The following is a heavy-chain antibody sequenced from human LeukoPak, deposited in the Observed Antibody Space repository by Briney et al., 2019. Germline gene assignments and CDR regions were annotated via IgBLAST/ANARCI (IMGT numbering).Heavy chain of an antibody. V-gene: IGHV3-15*05. D-gene: IGHD6-19*01. J-gene: IGHJ4*02. Sequence: GGSLRLSCAASGVTFRNAWMSCVRQAPGKGMEWVGRIKSKTDGGTTDYAAPVKGRFTTSRDDSKNTLYLQMNSLRAEDTAVYYCARDPDSSGWSSIEYWGQGTLVTVSS. CDR2: IKSKTDGGTT. CDR3: ARDPDSSGWSSIEY. CDR1: GVTFRNAW.